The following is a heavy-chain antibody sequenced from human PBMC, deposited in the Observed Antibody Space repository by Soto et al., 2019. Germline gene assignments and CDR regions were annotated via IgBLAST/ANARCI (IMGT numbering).Heavy chain of an antibody. CDR3: AKGVKECSSTSSYGSGVLTWFDP. CDR1: GFTFSSYA. CDR2: ISGSGGST. D-gene: IGHD2-2*01. J-gene: IGHJ5*02. V-gene: IGHV3-23*01. Sequence: EVQLLESGGGLVQPGGSLRLSCAASGFTFSSYAMSWVRQAPGKGLEWVSAISGSGGSTYYADSVKGRFTISRDNSKNTLNQQINSLRAEDTAVYYCAKGVKECSSTSSYGSGVLTWFDPWGQGTLVTVSS.